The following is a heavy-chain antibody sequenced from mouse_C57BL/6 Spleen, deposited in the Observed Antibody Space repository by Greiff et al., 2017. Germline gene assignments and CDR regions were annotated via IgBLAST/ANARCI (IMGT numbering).Heavy chain of an antibody. Sequence: DVHLVESEGGLVQPGSSMKLSCTASGFTFSDYYMAWVRQVPEKGLEWVANINYDGSSTYYLDSLKSRFIISRDNAKNILYLQMSSLKSEDTATYDCARAPHYYGSSYGYFDVWGTGTTVTVSS. CDR2: INYDGSST. J-gene: IGHJ1*03. CDR1: GFTFSDYY. CDR3: ARAPHYYGSSYGYFDV. V-gene: IGHV5-16*01. D-gene: IGHD1-1*01.